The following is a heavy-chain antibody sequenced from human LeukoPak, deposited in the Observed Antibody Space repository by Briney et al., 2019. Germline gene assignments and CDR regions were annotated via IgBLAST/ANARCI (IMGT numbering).Heavy chain of an antibody. CDR3: ATSSPRNYFDH. Sequence: GGSLRLSCAAPGFIVSGDFMSWVRQAPGKGLEWVSVIYSDGSTYYADSVKGRFTISRDNSKNTLDLQMTGLRAEDTAVYYCATSSPRNYFDHWGQGTPVIVSS. CDR1: GFIVSGDF. D-gene: IGHD1-14*01. J-gene: IGHJ4*02. CDR2: IYSDGST. V-gene: IGHV3-53*01.